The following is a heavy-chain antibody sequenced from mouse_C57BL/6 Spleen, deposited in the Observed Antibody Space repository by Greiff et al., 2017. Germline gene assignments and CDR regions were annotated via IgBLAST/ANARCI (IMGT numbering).Heavy chain of an antibody. Sequence: VQLQQSGPELVRPGASVKISCKAPGYTFTSHWMQWVRQRPGQGLEWIGEIFPGSGSTYYNEKFKGKATLTVDTSSSTAYMQLSSLTSEDSAVYFCARPYDGPHYYAMDYWGQGTSVTVSS. D-gene: IGHD2-3*01. CDR2: IFPGSGST. V-gene: IGHV1-56*01. CDR3: ARPYDGPHYYAMDY. J-gene: IGHJ4*01. CDR1: GYTFTSHW.